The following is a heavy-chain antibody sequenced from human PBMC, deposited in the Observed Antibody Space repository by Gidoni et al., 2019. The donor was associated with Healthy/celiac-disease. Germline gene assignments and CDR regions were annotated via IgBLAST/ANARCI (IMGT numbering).Heavy chain of an antibody. CDR1: GFTFSSYS. V-gene: IGHV3-21*01. J-gene: IGHJ4*02. CDR2: NSSSSSYR. CDR3: ASPLLGYCSSTSCQNQKFDY. D-gene: IGHD2-2*01. Sequence: EVQLVESGGGLVKPGGSLRLSCAASGFTFSSYSMNWVRQAPGKGLEWVSSNSSSSSYRYYADSVKGRFTISRDNAKNSLYLQMNSLRAEDTAVYYCASPLLGYCSSTSCQNQKFDYWGQGTLVTVSS.